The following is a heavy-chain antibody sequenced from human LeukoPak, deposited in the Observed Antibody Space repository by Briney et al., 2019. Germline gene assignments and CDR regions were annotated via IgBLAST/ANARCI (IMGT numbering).Heavy chain of an antibody. J-gene: IGHJ5*02. Sequence: GASVKVSCKASGYTFTGYYIHWVRQAPGQGLEWMGWINPNSGGTNYAQKFQGRVTMTRDTSISTAYMELSRLRSDDTAVYYCARTRSDYVYWFDPWGQGTLVTVSS. CDR3: ARTRSDYVYWFDP. CDR1: GYTFTGYY. V-gene: IGHV1-2*02. CDR2: INPNSGGT. D-gene: IGHD3-16*01.